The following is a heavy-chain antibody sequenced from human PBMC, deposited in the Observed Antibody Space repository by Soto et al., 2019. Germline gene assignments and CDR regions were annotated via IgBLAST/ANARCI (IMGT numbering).Heavy chain of an antibody. V-gene: IGHV3-30*18. CDR1: GFTFSSYG. J-gene: IGHJ4*02. CDR3: AKDEGVRYGGSLEY. Sequence: GWSLRLSCAASGFTFSSYGMHLVRQAPGKGLEWVAFISYDGSNKYYADSVKGRFTISRDNSKNTLYLQMNSLRAEDTAVYYCAKDEGVRYGGSLEYWGQGTLVTVSS. CDR2: ISYDGSNK. D-gene: IGHD2-15*01.